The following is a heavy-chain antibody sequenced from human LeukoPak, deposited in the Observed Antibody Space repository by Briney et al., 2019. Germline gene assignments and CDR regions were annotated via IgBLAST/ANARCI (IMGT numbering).Heavy chain of an antibody. Sequence: SETLSLTCTVSGGSISSSSYYWGWIRQPPGKGLEWIGSIYYSGSTYYNPSLKSRVTISVDTSRKQVSLNLSSVTAADTAVYFCATMSYTSGSGWHCNFDNWGQGTLVSVSS. J-gene: IGHJ4*02. CDR2: IYYSGST. CDR3: ATMSYTSGSGWHCNFDN. CDR1: GGSISSSSYY. D-gene: IGHD6-19*01. V-gene: IGHV4-39*01.